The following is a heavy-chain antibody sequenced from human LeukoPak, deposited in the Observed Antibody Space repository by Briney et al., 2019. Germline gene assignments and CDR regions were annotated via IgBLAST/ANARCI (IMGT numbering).Heavy chain of an antibody. D-gene: IGHD6-25*01. V-gene: IGHV3-33*01. CDR3: ARDLSGEGAFDI. CDR1: GFTFSSYG. CDR2: IWYNGSNK. Sequence: PPGGSLRLSCAASGFTFSSYGMHWVRQAPGKGLEWVAAIWYNGSNKYYADSVKGRFTISRDNSKNTLYLQMNSLRAEDTAVYYCARDLSGEGAFDIWGQGTMVTVSS. J-gene: IGHJ3*02.